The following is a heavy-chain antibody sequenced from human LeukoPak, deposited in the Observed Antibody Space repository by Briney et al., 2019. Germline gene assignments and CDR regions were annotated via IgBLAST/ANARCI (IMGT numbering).Heavy chain of an antibody. D-gene: IGHD3-10*01. V-gene: IGHV3-30*04. CDR1: GFTFSSYA. CDR3: ARAARYGSGRRGFDP. J-gene: IGHJ5*02. Sequence: PGRSLRLSCAASGFTFSSYAKRWVRQAPGKGLEWVAVISYGGSNTYYADSVKGRFTISRDNSKNTLYLQMNSLRAEDTAVYYCARAARYGSGRRGFDPWGQRTLVSDSS. CDR2: ISYGGSNT.